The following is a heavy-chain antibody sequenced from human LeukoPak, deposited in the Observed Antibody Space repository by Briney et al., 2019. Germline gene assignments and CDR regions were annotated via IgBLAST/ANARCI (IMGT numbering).Heavy chain of an antibody. CDR2: IYYSGST. CDR1: GGSISSSSYY. CDR3: ARLLVRGVIANNWFDP. V-gene: IGHV4-39*01. J-gene: IGHJ5*02. D-gene: IGHD3-10*01. Sequence: PSETLSLTCTVSGGSISSSSYYWGWIRQPPGKGLEWIGSIYYSGSTYYNPSLKSRVTISVDTSKNQFSLKLSSVTAADTAVYYCARLLVRGVIANNWFDPWGQGTLVTVSS.